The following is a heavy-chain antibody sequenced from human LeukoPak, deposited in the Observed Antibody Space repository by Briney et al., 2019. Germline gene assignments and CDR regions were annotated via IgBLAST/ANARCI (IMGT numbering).Heavy chain of an antibody. CDR1: GYTLTELS. Sequence: ASVKVSCKVSGYTLTELSMHWVRQAPGKGLEWMGGFDPEDGETIYAQKFQGRVTITADESTSTAYMELSSLRSEDTAVYYCARGQYYDSSGYYYGLDYWGQGTLVTVSS. CDR3: ARGQYYDSSGYYYGLDY. J-gene: IGHJ4*02. CDR2: FDPEDGET. D-gene: IGHD3-22*01. V-gene: IGHV1-24*01.